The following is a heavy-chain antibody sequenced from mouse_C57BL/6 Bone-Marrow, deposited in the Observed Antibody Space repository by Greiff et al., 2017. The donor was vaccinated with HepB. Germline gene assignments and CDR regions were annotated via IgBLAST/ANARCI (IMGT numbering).Heavy chain of an antibody. J-gene: IGHJ2*01. V-gene: IGHV1-80*01. Sequence: QVQLQQSGAELVKPGASVKISCKASGYAFSSYWMNWVKQRPGKGLEWIGQIYPGDGDTNYNGKFKGKATLTADKSSITAYMQLSSLTSEDSAVYFCARGDPGGYFDYWGQGTTLTVSS. CDR2: IYPGDGDT. CDR3: ARGDPGGYFDY. CDR1: GYAFSSYW.